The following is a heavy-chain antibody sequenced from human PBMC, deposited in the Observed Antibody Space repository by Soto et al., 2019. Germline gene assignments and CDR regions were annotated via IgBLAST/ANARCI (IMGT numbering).Heavy chain of an antibody. Sequence: GGSLRLSCAASGFTFSSYGMHWVRQAPGKGLEWVALISNDGSDKYYADSVKGRFTISRDNSKNTLYLQMNSLRAEDTAVYYCAKDFGDLGELSLTLLLDYWGQGTLVTVSS. D-gene: IGHD3-16*02. J-gene: IGHJ4*02. CDR2: ISNDGSDK. CDR1: GFTFSSYG. CDR3: AKDFGDLGELSLTLLLDY. V-gene: IGHV3-30*18.